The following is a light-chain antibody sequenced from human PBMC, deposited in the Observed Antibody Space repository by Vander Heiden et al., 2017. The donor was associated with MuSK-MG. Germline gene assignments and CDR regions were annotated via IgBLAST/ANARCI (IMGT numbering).Light chain of an antibody. CDR3: QNHNSAPFT. Sequence: DIQMTQSPSSLSASVGDRVTITCRASQDISNYLAWYQQKPGKVPKLLFYAASTLQSGVPSRFSGSGSGTDFTLTISSLQPEDVASYYCQNHNSAPFTFGHGTKVDIK. CDR1: QDISNY. V-gene: IGKV1-27*01. J-gene: IGKJ3*01. CDR2: AAS.